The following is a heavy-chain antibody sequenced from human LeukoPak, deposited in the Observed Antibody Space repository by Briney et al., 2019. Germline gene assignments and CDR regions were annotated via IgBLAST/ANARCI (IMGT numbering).Heavy chain of an antibody. CDR3: ARLSGSDWGDLGAAFDI. J-gene: IGHJ3*02. D-gene: IGHD2-21*02. V-gene: IGHV4-39*07. CDR2: IYYSGST. CDR1: GGSISSSSYY. Sequence: SETLSLTCTVSGGSISSSSYYWDWIRQPPGKGLEWIGSIYYSGSTSYSPSLKSRVTISVDTSKNQFSLKLSSVTAADTAVYYCARLSGSDWGDLGAAFDIWGQGTMVTVSS.